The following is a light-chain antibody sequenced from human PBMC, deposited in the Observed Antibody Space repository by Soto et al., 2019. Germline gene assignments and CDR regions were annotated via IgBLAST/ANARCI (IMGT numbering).Light chain of an antibody. J-gene: IGKJ1*01. V-gene: IGKV3-11*01. Sequence: ETVLTQSPATLSLSPGERATLSCTASQSVITYLAWYQQKPGQAPRLLIYDATNRATGIPARFSGSGSGTDFTLTISSLEPEDFAVYYCQQHGSGPWTFGQGTKVEIK. CDR1: QSVITY. CDR3: QQHGSGPWT. CDR2: DAT.